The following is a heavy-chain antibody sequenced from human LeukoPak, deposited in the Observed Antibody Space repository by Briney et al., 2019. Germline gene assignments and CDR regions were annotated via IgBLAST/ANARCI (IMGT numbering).Heavy chain of an antibody. J-gene: IGHJ3*02. Sequence: GESLKISCKGSGYSFTSYWIGWVRQMPGKGLEWMGIIYPGDSDTRYSPSSQGQVTISADKSISTAYLQWSSLKASDTAMYYCARSVVPRGDAFDIWGQGTMVTVSS. V-gene: IGHV5-51*01. CDR2: IYPGDSDT. CDR1: GYSFTSYW. CDR3: ARSVVPRGDAFDI. D-gene: IGHD3-22*01.